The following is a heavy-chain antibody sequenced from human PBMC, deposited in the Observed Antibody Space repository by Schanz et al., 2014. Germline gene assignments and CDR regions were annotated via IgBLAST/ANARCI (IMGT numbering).Heavy chain of an antibody. J-gene: IGHJ3*01. CDR1: GFTFSSFS. Sequence: QLVESGGGLVQPGGSLRLSCEASGFTFSSFSMNWVRQAPGKGLEWVSTISGLGEATFYSDSVKGRFTVSRDSSKNTLFLQMNSLRAEDTAVYFCARDGGRDGYNLAFDVWGQGTLVTVSS. V-gene: IGHV3-23*04. CDR2: ISGLGEAT. D-gene: IGHD5-12*01. CDR3: ARDGGRDGYNLAFDV.